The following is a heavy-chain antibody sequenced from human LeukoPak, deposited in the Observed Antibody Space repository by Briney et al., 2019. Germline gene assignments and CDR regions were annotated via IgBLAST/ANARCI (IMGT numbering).Heavy chain of an antibody. Sequence: PSETLSLTCAVYGGSFNDYYWGWIRQPPGKGLEWIGEINHIGSTKYNPSMKSRVTISVDTSKNQFSLRLNSVTAADTAIYYCARVGHPTQRRVLSTVTVPTAGAFDIWGQGTMVTVSS. J-gene: IGHJ3*02. CDR3: ARVGHPTQRRVLSTVTVPTAGAFDI. CDR2: INHIGST. CDR1: GGSFNDYY. D-gene: IGHD4-17*01. V-gene: IGHV4-34*01.